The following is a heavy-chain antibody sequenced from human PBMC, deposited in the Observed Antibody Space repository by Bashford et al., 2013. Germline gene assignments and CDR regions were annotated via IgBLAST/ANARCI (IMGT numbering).Heavy chain of an antibody. Sequence: VASVKVSCKASDYTFYQFWLSAGCDRPLDKGVEWLGWNSAYNGKTNYAQSVQGRVAMTTDRSTSTAYLELRNLRSDDTAVYYCARVYQVRVYFYHMDVWGPRDHGHRLL. J-gene: IGHJ6*03. V-gene: IGHV1-18*01. CDR2: NSAYNGKT. CDR3: ARVYQVRVYFYHMDV. D-gene: IGHD2-2*01. CDR1: DYTFYQFW.